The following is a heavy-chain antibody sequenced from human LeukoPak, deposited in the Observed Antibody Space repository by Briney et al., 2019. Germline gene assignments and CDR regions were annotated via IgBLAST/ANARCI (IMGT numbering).Heavy chain of an antibody. D-gene: IGHD3-22*01. V-gene: IGHV3-53*01. CDR2: IYSAGST. CDR1: GFIVSSNS. CDR3: ARRAGDYSHPYVY. J-gene: IGHJ4*02. Sequence: GGSLRLSCVASGFIVSSNSMSWVRQAPGKGLEWVSFIYSAGSTYYAASAKSRFIISTDNTKNTLYLQINSLRAEETALYYCARRAGDYSHPYVYWGQGTLVTVSS.